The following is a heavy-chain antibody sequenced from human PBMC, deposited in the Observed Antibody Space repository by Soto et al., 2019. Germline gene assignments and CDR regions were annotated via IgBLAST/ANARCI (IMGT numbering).Heavy chain of an antibody. CDR3: AIEIHDILTGPPWVWYFDL. D-gene: IGHD3-9*01. Sequence: QVQLQQWGAGPLRPLETLSLTCGVSGGSLSGYYWAWIRQSPGKGLEWIGEINDRGSSNYNPSLKSRARISVDTSKKHYSLHLRSVTAAYKAVYYCAIEIHDILTGPPWVWYFDLWGRGNRVTVSS. CDR2: INDRGSS. CDR1: GGSLSGYY. J-gene: IGHJ2*01. V-gene: IGHV4-34*01.